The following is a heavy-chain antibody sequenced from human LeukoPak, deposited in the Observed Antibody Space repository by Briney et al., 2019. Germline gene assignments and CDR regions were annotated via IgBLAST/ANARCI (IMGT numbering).Heavy chain of an antibody. CDR1: GGSISSSGYY. V-gene: IGHV4-39*01. CDR3: ARQRGGGYWYFDL. J-gene: IGHJ2*01. Sequence: SETLSLTCTVSGGSISSSGYYRGWIRQPPGKGLEWIGTIYYSGSTYYNPSLKSRLTISVDTSKNHFSLKLSSVTAADTAVYYCARQRGGGYWYFDLWGRGTLVTVSS. CDR2: IYYSGST.